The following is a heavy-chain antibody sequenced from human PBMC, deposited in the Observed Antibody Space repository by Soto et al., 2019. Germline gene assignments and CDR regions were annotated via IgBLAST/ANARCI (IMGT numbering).Heavy chain of an antibody. CDR3: ARDSPPDGSGSYESYYYYYYMDV. Sequence: GGSLRLSCAASGFTFSSYSMNWVRQAPGKGLEWVSSISSSSSYIYYADSVKGRFTISRDNAKNSLYLQMNSLRAEDTAVYYCARDSPPDGSGSYESYYYYYYMDVWGKGTTVTVSS. J-gene: IGHJ6*03. CDR2: ISSSSSYI. V-gene: IGHV3-21*01. CDR1: GFTFSSYS. D-gene: IGHD3-10*01.